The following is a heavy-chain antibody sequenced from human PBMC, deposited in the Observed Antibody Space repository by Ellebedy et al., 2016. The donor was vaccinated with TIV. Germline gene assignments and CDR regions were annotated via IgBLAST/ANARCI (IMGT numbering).Heavy chain of an antibody. V-gene: IGHV3-7*01. D-gene: IGHD2-21*01. J-gene: IGHJ4*02. CDR2: IKQDGSVK. CDR3: AREVGGGGAY. Sequence: GESLKISCAASGFTFSTYWMHWVRQAPGKGLGWVANIKQDGSVKYYVDSVKGRFTISRDNAKNSLYLQMNSLRPEDTAVYYCAREVGGGGAYWGQGTLVTVSS. CDR1: GFTFSTYW.